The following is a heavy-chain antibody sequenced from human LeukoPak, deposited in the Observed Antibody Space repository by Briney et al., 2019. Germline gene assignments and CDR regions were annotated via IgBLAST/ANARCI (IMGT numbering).Heavy chain of an antibody. V-gene: IGHV1-18*01. CDR1: GYTFTSYG. CDR2: ISAYNANT. Sequence: ASVKVSCKASGYTFTSYGISWVRQAPGQGLAWMGWISAYNANTNYAQKLQGRVTMTTDTSTSTAYMELRSLRSDDTAVYYCARDSMIVVVIDSPLDYWGQGTLVTVSS. CDR3: ARDSMIVVVIDSPLDY. J-gene: IGHJ4*02. D-gene: IGHD3-22*01.